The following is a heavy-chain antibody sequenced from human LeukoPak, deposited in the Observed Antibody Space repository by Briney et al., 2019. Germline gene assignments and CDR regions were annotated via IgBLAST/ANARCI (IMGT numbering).Heavy chain of an antibody. CDR2: AGWAGGTT. CDR3: AKELDTMFFDY. D-gene: IGHD5-18*01. Sequence: GGSLRLSCAASGFNFDRYTIHWVRQAPGKGLEWVSLAGWAGGTTYYSDSVRGRFTISRDSGKNSVYLQMNSLTTDDTAFYFCAKELDTMFFDYWGQGALVTVSS. CDR1: GFNFDRYT. J-gene: IGHJ4*02. V-gene: IGHV3-43*01.